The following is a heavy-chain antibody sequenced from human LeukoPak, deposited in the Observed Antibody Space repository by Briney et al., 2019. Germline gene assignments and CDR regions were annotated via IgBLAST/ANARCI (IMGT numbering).Heavy chain of an antibody. CDR3: ARGYCSSTSCYRRDYYYMDV. Sequence: PSETLSLTCSVSDGSFSSHYWSWIRPPPGKGLEWIGYIYSSGTTYYNPSLKSRVTISVDTSKNQFSLKLSSVTAADTAVYYCARGYCSSTSCYRRDYYYMDVWGKGTTVTVSS. CDR1: DGSFSSHY. D-gene: IGHD2-2*01. J-gene: IGHJ6*03. CDR2: IYSSGTT. V-gene: IGHV4-59*08.